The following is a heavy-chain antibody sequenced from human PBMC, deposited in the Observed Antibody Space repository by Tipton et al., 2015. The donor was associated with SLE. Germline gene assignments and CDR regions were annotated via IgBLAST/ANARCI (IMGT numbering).Heavy chain of an antibody. CDR3: ARDNWN. CDR2: IYYSGST. D-gene: IGHD1-20*01. CDR1: GGSISSHY. Sequence: TLSLTCTVSGGSISSHYWSWIRQPPGKGLEWIGYIYYSGSTNHNPSLKSRVTISVDTSKNQFSLKLSSVTAADTAVYYCARDNWNWGQGTLVTVSS. V-gene: IGHV4-59*11. J-gene: IGHJ4*02.